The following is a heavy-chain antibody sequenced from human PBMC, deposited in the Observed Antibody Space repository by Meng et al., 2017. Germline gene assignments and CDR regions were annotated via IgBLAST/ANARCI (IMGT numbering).Heavy chain of an antibody. J-gene: IGHJ5*02. CDR2: SIPILGIA. CDR3: ARDPHYYDSRGEFDP. V-gene: IGHV1-69*08. Sequence: QVQLRQSGAEMKNPGASVKVACKAAGGTLSRYTISWVRQAPGQGLEWIGRSIPILGIANYAQKFQGRVTITADKSTSTAYMELSSLRSEDTAVYYCARDPHYYDSRGEFDPWGQGTLVTVSS. CDR1: GGTLSRYT. D-gene: IGHD3-22*01.